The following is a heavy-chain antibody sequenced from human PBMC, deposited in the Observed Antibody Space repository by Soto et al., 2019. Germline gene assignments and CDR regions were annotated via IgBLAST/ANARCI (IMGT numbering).Heavy chain of an antibody. V-gene: IGHV3-23*01. CDR3: AKVRSLGRHIMLYCGMDV. Sequence: PGGSLRLSCAASGFTFSTFAMNLVRQAPGKWLEWVSTISANGGRTYYADSVRGRFTISRDNSKNTLYLQTNSLRAEDTAVYYWAKVRSLGRHIMLYCGMDVWGQGTTVTVSS. D-gene: IGHD2-8*01. CDR2: ISANGGRT. J-gene: IGHJ6*02. CDR1: GFTFSTFA.